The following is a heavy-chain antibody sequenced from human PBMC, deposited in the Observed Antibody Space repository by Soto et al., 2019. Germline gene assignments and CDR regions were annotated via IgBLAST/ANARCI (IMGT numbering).Heavy chain of an antibody. Sequence: SPTLALTCAISGDSVSSNSAAWNWIRQSPSTGLEGLGRTYYRSKLYNDHAVSVKSRITINPDTSKNQFALHLNYVTPQDTAVYSCARVRASSGYYFYDAFDIWGQGTMVTVSS. J-gene: IGHJ3*02. D-gene: IGHD3-22*01. CDR1: GDSVSSNSAA. CDR2: TYYRSKLYN. CDR3: ARVRASSGYYFYDAFDI. V-gene: IGHV6-1*01.